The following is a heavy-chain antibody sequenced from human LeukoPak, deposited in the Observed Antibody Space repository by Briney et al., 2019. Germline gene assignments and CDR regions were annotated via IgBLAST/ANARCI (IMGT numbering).Heavy chain of an antibody. CDR1: GFTFSSYA. Sequence: PGGSLRLSCAASGFTFSSYAMHWVRQAPGRGLEWVAVISYDGSNKYYADSVKGRFTISRDNSKNTLYLQMNSLTADDTAVYYCVRVDPAKSDDCWGQGTLVTVSS. J-gene: IGHJ4*02. V-gene: IGHV3-30-3*01. CDR3: VRVDPAKSDDC. CDR2: ISYDGSNK.